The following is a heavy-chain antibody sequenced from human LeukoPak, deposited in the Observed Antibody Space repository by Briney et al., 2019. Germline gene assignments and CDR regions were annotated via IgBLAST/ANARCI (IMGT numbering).Heavy chain of an antibody. CDR2: ISSSGSTI. CDR1: GFTFSDYY. CDR3: ARDSRRYSYSVDY. Sequence: PGGSLRLSCAASGFTFSDYYMSWIRQAPGKGLEWVSYISSSGSTIYYADSVKGRFTISRDNAKDSLFLQMNSLRAEDTAVYYCARDSRRYSYSVDYWGQGTLVTVSS. J-gene: IGHJ4*02. V-gene: IGHV3-11*01. D-gene: IGHD5-18*01.